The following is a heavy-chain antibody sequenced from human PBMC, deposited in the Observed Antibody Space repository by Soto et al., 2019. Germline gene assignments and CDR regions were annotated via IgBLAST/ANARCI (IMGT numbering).Heavy chain of an antibody. CDR1: ADSRSTNSAS. CDR2: TYYRSKWYN. CDR3: ARLIGNSWLDS. V-gene: IGHV6-1*01. J-gene: IGHJ5*01. Sequence: SQTLSLTCAISADSRSTNSASCDCIGQSPSSDLEWLGRTYYRSKWYNDYAVSVKGRITINPDTSNNQLSLQLNSVTPDDTAVYYCARLIGNSWLDSWGQGTLVTVSS. D-gene: IGHD2-8*01.